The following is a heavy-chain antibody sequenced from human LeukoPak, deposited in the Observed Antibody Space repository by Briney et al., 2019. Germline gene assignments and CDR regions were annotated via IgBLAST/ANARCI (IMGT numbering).Heavy chain of an antibody. CDR3: AKVTYGSGTYGAFDS. CDR2: IYVDGST. J-gene: IGHJ4*02. CDR1: GISVSSNY. D-gene: IGHD3-10*01. Sequence: PGGSLRLSCAASGISVSSNYMSWVRQAPGKGLQWVSVIYVDGSTYYADSVKGRITISRDNSRNTLYLQMNSLRAEDTAIYYCAKVTYGSGTYGAFDSWGQGTLVTVSS. V-gene: IGHV3-66*01.